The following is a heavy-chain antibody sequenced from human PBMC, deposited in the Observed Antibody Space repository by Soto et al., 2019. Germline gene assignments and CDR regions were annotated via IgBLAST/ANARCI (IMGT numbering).Heavy chain of an antibody. D-gene: IGHD2-21*01. CDR3: ARFRGDGDYSF. J-gene: IGHJ4*02. Sequence: QVQLVESGGGLVKPGGSLRLSCAASGFTLSDYYMTWIRQAPGKGLEWVSDISISGTTIHYADSVRGRFTISRDNAKNSLWLEMNSLRAEDTALYYCARFRGDGDYSFWGQGTLVTVSS. V-gene: IGHV3-11*01. CDR1: GFTLSDYY. CDR2: ISISGTTI.